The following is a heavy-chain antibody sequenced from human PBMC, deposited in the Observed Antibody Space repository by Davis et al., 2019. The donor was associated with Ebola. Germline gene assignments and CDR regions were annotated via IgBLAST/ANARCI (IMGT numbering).Heavy chain of an antibody. D-gene: IGHD1-26*01. CDR3: ARQDGYSGSCFDY. V-gene: IGHV4-39*01. CDR1: GRSISSRSYY. CDR2: IYYSGST. J-gene: IGHJ4*02. Sequence: SETLSLTCTVSGRSISSRSYYWGWLRQPPGKGLEWIGSIYYSGSTYYNPSLKSRVTISVDTSKNQFSLKLSSVTAADTAVYYCARQDGYSGSCFDYRGQGTLVTVSS.